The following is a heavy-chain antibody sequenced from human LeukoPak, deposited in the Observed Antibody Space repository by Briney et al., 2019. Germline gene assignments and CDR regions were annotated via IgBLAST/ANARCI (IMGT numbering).Heavy chain of an antibody. CDR3: ARKNYYDSSGYYVY. D-gene: IGHD3-22*01. Sequence: GSVKVSCKTSGYTFTGYYIHWVRQAPGQGLEWMGWINPNSGGTNYAQKFQGRVTMTRDTSISTAYMELSRLRSDDTAVYYCARKNYYDSSGYYVYWGQGALVTVSS. CDR2: INPNSGGT. CDR1: GYTFTGYY. V-gene: IGHV1-2*02. J-gene: IGHJ4*02.